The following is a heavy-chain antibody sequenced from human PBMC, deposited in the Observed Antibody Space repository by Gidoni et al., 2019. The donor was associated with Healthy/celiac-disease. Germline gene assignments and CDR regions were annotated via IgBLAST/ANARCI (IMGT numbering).Heavy chain of an antibody. V-gene: IGHV4-59*01. CDR3: AREYDSSGYYPN. J-gene: IGHJ4*02. CDR2: IYYSGST. D-gene: IGHD3-22*01. CDR1: GGSISSYY. Sequence: QVQLQESGPGLVKPSETLSLTCTVSGGSISSYYWSWIRQPPGKGLEWIGYIYYSGSTNYNPSLKSRVTISVDTSKNQFSLKLSSVTAADTAVYYCAREYDSSGYYPNWGQGTLVTVSS.